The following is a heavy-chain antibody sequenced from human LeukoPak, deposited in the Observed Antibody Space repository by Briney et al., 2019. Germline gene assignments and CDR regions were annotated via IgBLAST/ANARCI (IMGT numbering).Heavy chain of an antibody. D-gene: IGHD3-22*01. V-gene: IGHV4-59*08. J-gene: IGHJ4*02. CDR2: VYYSGST. CDR3: ARHQYYYDSSGYPTGGYFDY. CDR1: GGSVSGNSPSSYY. Sequence: SETLSLTCNVSGGSVSGNSPSSYYWSWILQAPGRGLEYIGHVYYSGSTNYNPSLKSRVTISVGTSKNQFSLKLSSVTAADTAVYYCARHQYYYDSSGYPTGGYFDYWGQGTLVTVSS.